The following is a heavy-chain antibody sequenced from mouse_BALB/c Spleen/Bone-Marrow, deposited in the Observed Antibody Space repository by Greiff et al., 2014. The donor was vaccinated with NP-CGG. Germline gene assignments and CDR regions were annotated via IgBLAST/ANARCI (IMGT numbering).Heavy chain of an antibody. CDR3: ARQGYYGYSDY. Sequence: VQLKQSGGGLVQPRGSLKLSCAASGFDFSRYWMSWVRQAPGKGLEWIGEINPDSSTINYTPSLKDKFIISRDNAKNTLYLQMSKVRSEDTALYYCARQGYYGYSDYWGQGTTLTVSS. CDR1: GFDFSRYW. CDR2: INPDSSTI. D-gene: IGHD1-2*01. V-gene: IGHV4-1*02. J-gene: IGHJ2*01.